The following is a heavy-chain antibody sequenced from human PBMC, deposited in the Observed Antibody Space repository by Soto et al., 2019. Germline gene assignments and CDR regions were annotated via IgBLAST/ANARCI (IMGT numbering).Heavy chain of an antibody. D-gene: IGHD2-2*02. CDR2: IIPILGIA. J-gene: IGHJ6*02. CDR1: GGTFSSYT. Sequence: SVKVSCKASGGTFSSYTISWVRQAPGQGLEWKGRIIPILGIANYAQKIQGRVTITADKSTSTAYMEMSSLRSEDTAVYYCAREPATAIPSRYYYYGMDVWGQGTTVTVSS. V-gene: IGHV1-69*04. CDR3: AREPATAIPSRYYYYGMDV.